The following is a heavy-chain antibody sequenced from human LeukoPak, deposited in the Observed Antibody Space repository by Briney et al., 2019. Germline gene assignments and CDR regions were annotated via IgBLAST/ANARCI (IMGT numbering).Heavy chain of an antibody. D-gene: IGHD3-22*01. V-gene: IGHV1-18*01. Sequence: ASVKVSCKASGNTFSNYGFSWVRQAPGQELEWMGWINANSGNTDYAQNFQGRVALTTDTSTNVAYMELRSLTSDDAAVYYCARDVGVTRFDPWGQGTLVTVSS. CDR2: INANSGNT. J-gene: IGHJ5*02. CDR1: GNTFSNYG. CDR3: ARDVGVTRFDP.